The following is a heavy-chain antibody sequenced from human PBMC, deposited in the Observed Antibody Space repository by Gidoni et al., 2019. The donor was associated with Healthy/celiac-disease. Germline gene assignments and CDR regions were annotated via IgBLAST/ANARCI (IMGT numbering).Heavy chain of an antibody. V-gene: IGHV1-2*02. CDR1: GYTFTGYY. J-gene: IGHJ5*02. CDR3: ARDLDCSSTSCYTRGNYNWFDP. Sequence: QVQLVQSGAEVKKPGASVKASCKASGYTFTGYYMHWVRQAPGQGLEWMGWINPNSGGTNYAQKFQGRVTMTRDTSISTAYMELSRLRSDDTAVYYCARDLDCSSTSCYTRGNYNWFDPWGQGTLVTVSS. CDR2: INPNSGGT. D-gene: IGHD2-2*02.